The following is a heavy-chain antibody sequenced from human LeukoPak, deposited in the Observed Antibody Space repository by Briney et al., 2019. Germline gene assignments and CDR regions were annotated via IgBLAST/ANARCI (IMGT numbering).Heavy chain of an antibody. CDR1: GGSISSENYC. J-gene: IGHJ6*02. V-gene: IGHV4-39*07. Sequence: SETLSLTCTVPGGSISSENYCWGWIRQPPGKGLEWIGNIYYSGSTYYNPSLRSRVIMSLDTSKSQFSLKVTSVTAADTAVYYCARGAFGQSSFYFDTSNYKYYAMDVWGQGTTVTVSS. CDR3: ARGAFGQSSFYFDTSNYKYYAMDV. D-gene: IGHD3-22*01. CDR2: IYYSGST.